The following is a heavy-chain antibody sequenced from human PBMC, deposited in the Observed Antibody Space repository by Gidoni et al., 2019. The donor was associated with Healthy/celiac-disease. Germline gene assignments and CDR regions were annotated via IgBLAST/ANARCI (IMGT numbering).Heavy chain of an antibody. V-gene: IGHV4-31*02. CDR2: GT. Sequence: GTYYNPSLKSRVTISVDTSKNQFSLKLSSVTAADTAVYYCARGHDYGDLNYWGQGTLVTVSS. CDR3: ARGHDYGDLNY. D-gene: IGHD4-17*01. J-gene: IGHJ4*02.